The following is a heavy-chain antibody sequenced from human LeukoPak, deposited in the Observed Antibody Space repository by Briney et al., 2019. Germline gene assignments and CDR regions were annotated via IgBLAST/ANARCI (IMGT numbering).Heavy chain of an antibody. CDR3: GTDEVGY. V-gene: IGHV4-4*07. Sequence: SETLSLTCTVSGGSFSNSNGSWIRHPSGKGLEWIGRYHTRGSTNYDPSLNQRLTMTICAPKNPISLRRSSVTAADTAIYYCGTDEVGYWGQGTLVTVSS. CDR2: YHTRGST. D-gene: IGHD1-26*01. CDR1: GGSFSNSN. J-gene: IGHJ4*02.